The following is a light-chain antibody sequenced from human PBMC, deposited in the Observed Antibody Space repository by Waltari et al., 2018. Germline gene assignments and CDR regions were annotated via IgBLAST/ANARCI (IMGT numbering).Light chain of an antibody. CDR1: SPNIGRHY. CDR2: TDD. CDR3: AAWDDSPSGHVV. V-gene: IGLV1-47*02. Sequence: SVLTQPPSASGAPGQRVTIPCSGSSPNIGRHYVYWYQQVPGTAPKLLIYTDDQRAAGVPDRVSASKSGTSASLAISGLRSEDEADYYCAAWDDSPSGHVVFGGGTKLTVL. J-gene: IGLJ2*01.